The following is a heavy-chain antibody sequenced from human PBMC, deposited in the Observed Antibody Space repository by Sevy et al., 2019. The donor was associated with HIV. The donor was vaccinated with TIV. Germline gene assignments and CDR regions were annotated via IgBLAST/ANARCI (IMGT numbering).Heavy chain of an antibody. CDR3: AREPGNYYYGMDV. D-gene: IGHD1-26*01. V-gene: IGHV3-30-3*01. CDR2: ISYDGSNK. Sequence: GGSLRLSCAASGFTFSSYAMHWVRQAPGKGLEWVAVISYDGSNKYYADSVKGRFTISRDNSKNTLYLQMNSLRAEDTAVYYCAREPGNYYYGMDVWGQGTTVTVSS. J-gene: IGHJ6*02. CDR1: GFTFSSYA.